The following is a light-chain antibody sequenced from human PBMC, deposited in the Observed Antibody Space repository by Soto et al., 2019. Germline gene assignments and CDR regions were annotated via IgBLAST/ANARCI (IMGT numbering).Light chain of an antibody. Sequence: QSALTQPASVSGSPGQSITISCTGTSSDVGAYNYVSWYQQHLGKAPKLLIYGVTNRPSGVSNRFSGSKSGNTASLTISGLQAEDEADYYCNSYTTRSTYVFGTGTKVTVL. J-gene: IGLJ1*01. CDR1: SSDVGAYNY. CDR3: NSYTTRSTYV. CDR2: GVT. V-gene: IGLV2-14*01.